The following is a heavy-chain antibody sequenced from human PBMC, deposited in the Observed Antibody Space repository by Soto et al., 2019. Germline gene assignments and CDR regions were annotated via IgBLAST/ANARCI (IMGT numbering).Heavy chain of an antibody. Sequence: VSVKVSCKASGYTFTGYYMHWVRQAPGQGLEWMGWINPNSGGTNYAQKFQGRVTMTRDTSISTAYMELSRLRSDDTAVYYCARAGDYYYYGMDVWGQGTTVTVSS. J-gene: IGHJ6*02. V-gene: IGHV1-2*02. CDR1: GYTFTGYY. CDR2: INPNSGGT. CDR3: ARAGDYYYYGMDV.